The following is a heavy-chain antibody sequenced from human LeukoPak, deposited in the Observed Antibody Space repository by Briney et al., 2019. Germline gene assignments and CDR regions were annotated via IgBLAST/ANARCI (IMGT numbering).Heavy chain of an antibody. CDR1: GFTVSSNY. J-gene: IGHJ4*02. D-gene: IGHD3-3*01. CDR3: ARTHTIFGVVTYFDY. V-gene: IGHV3-66*02. Sequence: GGSLRLSCAASGFTVSSNYMSWVRQAPGKGLEWGSVIYSGGSTYYADSVKGRFTISRDNSKNTLYLQMNSLRAEDTAVYYCARTHTIFGVVTYFDYWGQGTLVTVSS. CDR2: IYSGGST.